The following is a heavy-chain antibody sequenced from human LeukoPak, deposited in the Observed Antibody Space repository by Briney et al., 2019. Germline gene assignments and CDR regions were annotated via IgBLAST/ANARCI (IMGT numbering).Heavy chain of an antibody. D-gene: IGHD4-17*01. Sequence: GGSLRLSCAASGFSLSDYWMHWVRQAPGKGLVWVSRIETDGSVTNYADSVKGRFTISRDNAKNTLYLQMNSLRVEDTAVYYCVKCRISYGDDAFDVWGQGTMVPVSS. V-gene: IGHV3-74*01. J-gene: IGHJ3*01. CDR3: VKCRISYGDDAFDV. CDR1: GFSLSDYW. CDR2: IETDGSVT.